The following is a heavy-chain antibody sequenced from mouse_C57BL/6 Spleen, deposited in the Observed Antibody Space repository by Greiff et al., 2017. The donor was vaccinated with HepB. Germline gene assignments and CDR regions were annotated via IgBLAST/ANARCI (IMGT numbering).Heavy chain of an antibody. CDR1: GFSLTSYG. V-gene: IGHV2-2*01. D-gene: IGHD2-3*01. J-gene: IGHJ3*01. CDR3: AIDGYYPAWFAY. Sequence: VMLVESGPGLVQPSQSLSITCTVSGFSLTSYGVHWVRQSPGKGLEWLGVIWSGGSTDYNAAFISRLSISKDNSKSQVFFKMNSLQADDTAIYYCAIDGYYPAWFAYWGQGTLVTVSA. CDR2: IWSGGST.